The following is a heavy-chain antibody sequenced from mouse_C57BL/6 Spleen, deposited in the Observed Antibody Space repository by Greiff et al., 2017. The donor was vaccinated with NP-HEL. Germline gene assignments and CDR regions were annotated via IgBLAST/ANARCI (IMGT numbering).Heavy chain of an antibody. CDR1: GYSITSGYD. V-gene: IGHV3-1*01. CDR2: ISYSGST. J-gene: IGHJ1*03. Sequence: EVQLVESGPGMVKPSQSLSLTCTVTGYSITSGYDWHWIRHFPGNKLEWMGYISYSGSTNYNPSLKSRIPMTHDTSKNHFFLKLHSVTTEDTAIYYCAREVRERKATWYFDVWGTGTTVTVSS. CDR3: AREVRERKATWYFDV. D-gene: IGHD2-14*01.